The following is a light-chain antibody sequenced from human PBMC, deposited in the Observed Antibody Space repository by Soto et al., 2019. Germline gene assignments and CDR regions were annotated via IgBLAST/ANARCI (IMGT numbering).Light chain of an antibody. V-gene: IGLV7-46*01. J-gene: IGLJ3*02. CDR2: DTT. CDR1: TGAVTSDHY. CDR3: LLHYSGGRRV. Sequence: QAVVTQEPSVTVSPGGTVTPTCGSSTGAVTSDHYPYWFQQQPGQVPRALIFDTTNTHSWTPARFSGSLLGDKAALTLSGAQPEDEADYYCLLHYSGGRRVFGGGTKLTVL.